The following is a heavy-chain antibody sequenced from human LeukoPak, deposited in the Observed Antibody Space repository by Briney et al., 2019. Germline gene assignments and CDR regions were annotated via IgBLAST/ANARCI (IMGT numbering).Heavy chain of an antibody. D-gene: IGHD3-22*01. CDR1: GGSISSGGYY. CDR3: AREYLVVRGSGFDP. V-gene: IGHV4-31*03. CDR2: IYYSGST. Sequence: PSQTLSLTCTVSGGSISSGGYYWRWIRQHPGKGLEWIGYIYYSGSTYYNPSLKSRVTISVDTSKNQFSLKLSSVTAADTAVYYCAREYLVVRGSGFDPWGQGTLVTVSS. J-gene: IGHJ5*02.